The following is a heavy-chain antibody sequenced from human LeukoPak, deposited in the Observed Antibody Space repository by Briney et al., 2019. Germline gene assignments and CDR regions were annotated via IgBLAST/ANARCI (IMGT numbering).Heavy chain of an antibody. D-gene: IGHD3-9*01. Sequence: GGSLRLSCAASGFTFDDYVMHWVRQAPGKGLEWVSGISWNSGSIGYADSVKGRFTISRDNAKNSLYLQMNSLRAEDTALYYCAKDSYYDILTVTFDYWGQGTLVTVSS. J-gene: IGHJ4*02. CDR2: ISWNSGSI. CDR3: AKDSYYDILTVTFDY. CDR1: GFTFDDYV. V-gene: IGHV3-9*01.